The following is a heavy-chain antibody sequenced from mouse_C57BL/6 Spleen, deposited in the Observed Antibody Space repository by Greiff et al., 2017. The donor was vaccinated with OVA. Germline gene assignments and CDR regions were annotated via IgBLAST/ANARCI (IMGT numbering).Heavy chain of an antibody. CDR1: GFTFSNYW. J-gene: IGHJ1*03. V-gene: IGHV6-3*01. CDR2: IRLKSDNYAT. D-gene: IGHD1-1*01. Sequence: EVKLVESGGGLVQPGGSMKLSCVASGFTFSNYWMNWVRQSPEKGLEWVAQIRLKSDNYATHYAESVKGRFTISRDDSKSSVYLQMNNLRAEDTGIYYCTAGATVVAPYWYFDVWGTGTTVTVSS. CDR3: TAGATVVAPYWYFDV.